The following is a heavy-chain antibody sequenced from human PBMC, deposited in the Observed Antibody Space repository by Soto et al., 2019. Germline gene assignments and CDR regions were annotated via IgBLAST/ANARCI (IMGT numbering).Heavy chain of an antibody. D-gene: IGHD6-13*01. V-gene: IGHV4-4*02. CDR2: IYHSGST. CDR3: ARDLRASSSWNYYYYGMDV. J-gene: IGHJ6*02. CDR1: SCCIRSSNS. Sequence: PSDTPYLTSSVSSCCIRSSNSWGCVRQHPGKGLEWIGEIYHSGSTNYNPSLKSRVTISVDKSKNQFSLKLSSVTAADTAVYYCARDLRASSSWNYYYYGMDVWGQGTTVTVSS.